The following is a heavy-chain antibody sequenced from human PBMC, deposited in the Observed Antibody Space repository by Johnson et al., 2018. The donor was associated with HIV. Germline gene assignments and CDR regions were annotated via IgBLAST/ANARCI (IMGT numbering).Heavy chain of an antibody. Sequence: VQLVESGGGLVQPGGSLRLSCEASGFTFSSYAMHWVRQAPGEGLEYVSAISRDGVNTFYADSVKDRFTIFRDNSKNILYLQMGSLRPEDMGIYYCANPYFFDSGNYLWGQGTVVTVSS. J-gene: IGHJ3*01. CDR2: ISRDGVNT. V-gene: IGHV3-64*07. CDR1: GFTFSSYA. D-gene: IGHD4-23*01. CDR3: ANPYFFDSGNYL.